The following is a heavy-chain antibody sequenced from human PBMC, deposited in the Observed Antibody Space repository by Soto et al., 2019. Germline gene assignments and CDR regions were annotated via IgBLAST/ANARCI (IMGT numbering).Heavy chain of an antibody. V-gene: IGHV3-23*01. D-gene: IGHD6-13*01. CDR2: ISGSGGST. J-gene: IGHJ5*02. CDR3: AKDPKSSSWYLNWFDP. Sequence: GGSLRLSCAASGFTFSSYAMSWVRQAPGKGLEWVSAISGSGGSTYYADSVKGRFTTSRDNSKNTLYLQMNSLRAEDTAVYYCAKDPKSSSWYLNWFDPWGQGTLVTVSS. CDR1: GFTFSSYA.